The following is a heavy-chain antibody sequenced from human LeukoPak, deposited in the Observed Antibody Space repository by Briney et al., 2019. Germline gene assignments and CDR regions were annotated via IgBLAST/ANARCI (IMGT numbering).Heavy chain of an antibody. CDR1: GFIFSSYS. Sequence: GGSLRLSCAASGFIFSSYSMNWVRQAPGKGLEWVSSISSSSSYIYYADSVKGRFTISRDNAKNSLYLQMNSLRAEDTAVYYCARSTVTTGLAFDYWGQGTLVTVSS. CDR2: ISSSSSYI. J-gene: IGHJ4*02. V-gene: IGHV3-21*01. CDR3: ARSTVTTGLAFDY. D-gene: IGHD4-11*01.